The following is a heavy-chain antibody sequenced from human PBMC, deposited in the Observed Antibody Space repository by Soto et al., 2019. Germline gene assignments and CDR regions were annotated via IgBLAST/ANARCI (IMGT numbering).Heavy chain of an antibody. CDR2: ISAKSGNT. CDR3: ARDCPVPPTTPNNLFDP. D-gene: IGHD1-26*01. Sequence: ASVKVSCKDSGYRSSNYGMSWVRQAPGKRLEWMGWISAKSGNTNYAQKFQGRITMTTDTSTNTAYLELRSLSSDDTAVYYCARDCPVPPTTPNNLFDPWGQGTLVTVSS. CDR1: GYRSSNYG. J-gene: IGHJ5*02. V-gene: IGHV1-18*01.